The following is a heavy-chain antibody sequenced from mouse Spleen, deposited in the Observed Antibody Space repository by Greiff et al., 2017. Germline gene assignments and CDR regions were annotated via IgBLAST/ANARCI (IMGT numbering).Heavy chain of an antibody. Sequence: EVQGVESGEGLVKPGGSLKLSCAASGFTFSSYAMSWVRQTPAKRLEWVAYISSGGDYIYYADTVKGRFTISRDNARNTLYLQMSSLKSEDTTMYYCTREVTTVHWYFDVWGTGTTVTVSS. CDR3: TREVTTVHWYFDV. CDR1: GFTFSSYA. D-gene: IGHD1-1*01. CDR2: ISSGGDYI. V-gene: IGHV5-9-1*02. J-gene: IGHJ1*03.